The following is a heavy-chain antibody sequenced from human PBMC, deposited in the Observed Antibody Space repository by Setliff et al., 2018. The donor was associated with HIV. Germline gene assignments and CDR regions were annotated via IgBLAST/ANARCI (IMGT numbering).Heavy chain of an antibody. CDR1: NTSVSGYY. CDR2: INQSGGT. D-gene: IGHD3-10*01. J-gene: IGHJ5*02. CDR3: ARGLGITMVRGIRTFDP. V-gene: IGHV4-34*01. Sequence: SETLSLTCAVYNTSVSGYYWTWIRQSPGRGLEWIGEINQSGGTDYNPSLRSRVYMSLDTSKNQFSLKLMSVTAADSAVYYCARGLGITMVRGIRTFDPWGQGTQVTV.